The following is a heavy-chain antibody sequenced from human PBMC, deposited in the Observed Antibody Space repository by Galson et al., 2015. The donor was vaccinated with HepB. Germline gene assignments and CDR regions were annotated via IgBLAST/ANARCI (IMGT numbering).Heavy chain of an antibody. D-gene: IGHD2-2*01. CDR1: GDSVSSNSAA. V-gene: IGHV6-1*01. CDR3: IRLGDLSGYSSR. CDR2: TYYRAKWYT. J-gene: IGHJ4*02. Sequence: CAISGDSVSSNSAAWNWIGQSPSRGLEWLGRTYYRAKWYTDYAVSLRSRITINPDTSRNQVSLQLRSVTPEDTAVYYCIRLGDLSGYSSRWGQGTLVTVSS.